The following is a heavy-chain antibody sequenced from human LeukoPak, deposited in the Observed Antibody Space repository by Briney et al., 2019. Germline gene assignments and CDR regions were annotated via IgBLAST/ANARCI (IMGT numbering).Heavy chain of an antibody. CDR2: ISYDGSNK. J-gene: IGHJ6*02. CDR1: GFTFSSYG. V-gene: IGHV3-30*18. Sequence: GGSLRLSCAASGFTFSSYGMHWVRQAPGKGLEWVAVISYDGSNKYYADSVKGRFTISRDNSKNTLYLQMNSLRAEDTAVYYCAKDNPVIAVAGRGGSGMDVWGQGTTVTVSS. CDR3: AKDNPVIAVAGRGGSGMDV. D-gene: IGHD6-19*01.